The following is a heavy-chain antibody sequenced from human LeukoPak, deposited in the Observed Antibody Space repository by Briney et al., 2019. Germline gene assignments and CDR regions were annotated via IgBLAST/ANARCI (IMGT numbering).Heavy chain of an antibody. J-gene: IGHJ6*03. D-gene: IGHD6-19*01. CDR1: GGSFSGYY. CDR2: INHSGST. V-gene: IGHV4-34*01. CDR3: ARGSSYSSGWLGYYYYYYMDV. Sequence: PSETLSLACAVYGGSFSGYYWSWTRQPPGKGLEWIGEINHSGSTNYNPSLKSRVTISVDTSKNQFSLKLSSVTAADTAVYYCARGSSYSSGWLGYYYYYYMDVWGKGTTVTVSS.